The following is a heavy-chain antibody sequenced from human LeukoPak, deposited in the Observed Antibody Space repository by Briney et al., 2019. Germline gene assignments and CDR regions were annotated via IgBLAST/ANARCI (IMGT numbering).Heavy chain of an antibody. V-gene: IGHV1-8*01. D-gene: IGHD6-19*01. CDR1: GYTFTSYD. CDR3: ARDHYRGAVAHGGYYYYGMDV. CDR2: MNPNSGNT. J-gene: IGHJ6*02. Sequence: ASVKVSCKASGYTFTSYDINWVRQATGQGLEWMGWMNPNSGNTGYAQKFQGRVTMTRNTSISTAYMELSSLRSEDTAVYYCARDHYRGAVAHGGYYYYGMDVWGQGTTVTVSS.